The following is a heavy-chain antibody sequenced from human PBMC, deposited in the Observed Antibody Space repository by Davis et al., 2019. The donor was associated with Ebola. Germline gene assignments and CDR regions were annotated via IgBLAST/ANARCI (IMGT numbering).Heavy chain of an antibody. CDR2: FELEHAET. Sequence: ASVKVSCKVSGHSLSESPIHWVRQAPGKGPEWMGGFELEHAETIYAERFEGRVTMTEDTSTTTAYMELTSLSSEDTAVYYCASNSGGWGNFDCWGQGTLVTVSS. V-gene: IGHV1-24*01. CDR3: ASNSGGWGNFDC. J-gene: IGHJ4*02. D-gene: IGHD7-27*01. CDR1: GHSLSESP.